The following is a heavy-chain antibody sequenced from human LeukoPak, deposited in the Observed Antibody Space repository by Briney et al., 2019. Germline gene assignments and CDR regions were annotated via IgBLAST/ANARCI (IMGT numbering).Heavy chain of an antibody. V-gene: IGHV3-23*01. Sequence: QSGGSLRLSCGASGFTFSNYAISWVRQAPGKGLEWVSGITNGGGNTNYADSVKVRFTISRDNAKNTLYLQMDSLRAEVTAIYYCAKGATSAYFSPLDSWGQGTLVTVSS. J-gene: IGHJ4*02. CDR3: AKGATSAYFSPLDS. CDR2: ITNGGGNT. CDR1: GFTFSNYA. D-gene: IGHD3-22*01.